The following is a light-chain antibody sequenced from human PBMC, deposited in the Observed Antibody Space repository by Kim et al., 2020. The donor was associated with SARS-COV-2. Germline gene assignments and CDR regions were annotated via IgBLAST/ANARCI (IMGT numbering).Light chain of an antibody. J-gene: IGKJ2*01. Sequence: EIVLTQSPGTLSLSPGERATLSCRTSQTVTTNYLAWYQQQPGQAPRLLIYAASSRATGIPDRISGSGSGADFTLTISRLEPDDFAVYYCQYYGGAPYTFGQGTKLEI. CDR3: QYYGGAPYT. CDR1: QTVTTNY. CDR2: AAS. V-gene: IGKV3-20*01.